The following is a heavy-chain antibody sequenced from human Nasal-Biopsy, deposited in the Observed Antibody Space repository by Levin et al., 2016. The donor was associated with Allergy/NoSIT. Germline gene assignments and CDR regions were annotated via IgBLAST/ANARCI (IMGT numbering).Heavy chain of an antibody. J-gene: IGHJ1*01. CDR3: ARERELVPADSIYFQH. Sequence: GGSLRLSCVASGFTFSNFWMSWVRQAPGKGLEWVANINQDESEKYYVDSVKGRFTISRDNAKNSLYLQIHSLRVEDTAVYFCARERELVPADSIYFQHWGQGTLVTVSS. V-gene: IGHV3-7*04. CDR2: INQDESEK. D-gene: IGHD2-2*01. CDR1: GFTFSNFW.